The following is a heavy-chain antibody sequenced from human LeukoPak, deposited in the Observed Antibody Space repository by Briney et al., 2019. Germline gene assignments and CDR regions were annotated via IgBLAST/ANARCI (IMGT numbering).Heavy chain of an antibody. CDR1: GYMFNKYG. Sequence: PGGSLRLSCAASGYMFNKYGINWVRQAPGKGLEWVSGISDSGGRTYYADSVRGRFTIPRDNSKNTLFLQMNGLRAEDTAIYYCAKDLHYNYDNSGYMSSFDYWGQGTLVTVSS. D-gene: IGHD3-22*01. J-gene: IGHJ4*02. CDR3: AKDLHYNYDNSGYMSSFDY. V-gene: IGHV3-23*01. CDR2: ISDSGGRT.